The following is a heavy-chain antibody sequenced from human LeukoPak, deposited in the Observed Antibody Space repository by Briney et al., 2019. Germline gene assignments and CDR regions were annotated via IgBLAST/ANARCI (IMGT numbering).Heavy chain of an antibody. D-gene: IGHD2-15*01. V-gene: IGHV1-2*02. CDR2: INPNSGGT. Sequence: ASVKVSCKASGYTFTGYYMHWVRQAPGQGLEWMGWINPNSGGTNYAQKFQGRVTMTRDTSISTAYMELSSPRSEDTAVYYCARCGLYCSGGSCYWNWFDPWGQGTLVTVSS. CDR3: ARCGLYCSGGSCYWNWFDP. CDR1: GYTFTGYY. J-gene: IGHJ5*02.